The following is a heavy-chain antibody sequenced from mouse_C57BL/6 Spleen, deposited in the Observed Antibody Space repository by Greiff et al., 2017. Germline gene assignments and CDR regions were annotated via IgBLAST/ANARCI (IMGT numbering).Heavy chain of an antibody. CDR3: ARDHRGFAY. J-gene: IGHJ3*01. V-gene: IGHV5S21*01. CDR1: GFTFSSYA. D-gene: IGHD2-14*01. CDR2: ISSGGDYI. Sequence: EVQLVESGEGLVKPGGSLKLSCAASGFTFSSYAMSWVRQTPEQRLEWVAYISSGGDYIYYADNVKGRFTISRDNARNTLYLQMSSLKSEDTAMYYCARDHRGFAYWGQGTLVTVSA.